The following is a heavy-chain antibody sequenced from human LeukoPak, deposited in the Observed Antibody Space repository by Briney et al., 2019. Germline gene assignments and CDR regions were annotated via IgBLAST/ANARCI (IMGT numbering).Heavy chain of an antibody. CDR3: AVSLVGATPFDY. D-gene: IGHD1-26*01. Sequence: PSETLSLTCAVYGGSFSGYYWSWIRQPPGKGLEWIGEINHRGSTNYNPSLKSRVTISVDMSKNQFSLKLSSVTAADTAVYYCAVSLVGATPFDYWGQGTLVTVSS. J-gene: IGHJ4*02. CDR2: INHRGST. V-gene: IGHV4-34*01. CDR1: GGSFSGYY.